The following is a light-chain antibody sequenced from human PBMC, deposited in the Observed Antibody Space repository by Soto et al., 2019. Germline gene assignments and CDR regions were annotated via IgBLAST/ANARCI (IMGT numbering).Light chain of an antibody. CDR2: EGT. J-gene: IGLJ3*02. CDR3: FSYAPSTTLKV. Sequence: QSALTQPASVSGSPGQSITISCTGTSSDVGSDNLVSWYQQHPGKAPKLMIYEGTRRPSGVSNRFSGSKSGNTASLTISGLQAEDEADYYCFSYAPSTTLKVFGGGTKLTVL. V-gene: IGLV2-23*01. CDR1: SSDVGSDNL.